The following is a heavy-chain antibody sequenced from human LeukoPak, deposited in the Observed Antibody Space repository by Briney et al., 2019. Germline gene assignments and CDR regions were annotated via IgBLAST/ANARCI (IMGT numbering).Heavy chain of an antibody. V-gene: IGHV1-69*05. D-gene: IGHD2-2*01. Sequence: ASVKFSCKASGGTFSSYAISWVRQAPGQGLEWMGGIIPIFGTANYAQKFQGRVTITTDESTSTAYMELSSLRSEDTAVYYCARAGRSKALPAHLGPWDYWGQGTLVTVSS. J-gene: IGHJ4*02. CDR1: GGTFSSYA. CDR3: ARAGRSKALPAHLGPWDY. CDR2: IIPIFGTA.